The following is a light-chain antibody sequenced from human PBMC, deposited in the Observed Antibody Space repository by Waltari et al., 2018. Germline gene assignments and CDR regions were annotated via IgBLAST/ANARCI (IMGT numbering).Light chain of an antibody. J-gene: IGKJ1*01. CDR3: QQYNNWPPWT. V-gene: IGKV3-15*01. CDR2: GAS. Sequence: EIVMTQSPATLSVSPGERATLSCRASQRVSSKLAWYQQKHGQAPRLLIYGASTRATGIPARFSGSGSGTEFTLTISSLQSEDFAVYYCQQYNNWPPWTFGQGTKVEIK. CDR1: QRVSSK.